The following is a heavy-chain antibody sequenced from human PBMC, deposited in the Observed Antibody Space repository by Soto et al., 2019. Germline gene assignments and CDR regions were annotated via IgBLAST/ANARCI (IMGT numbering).Heavy chain of an antibody. CDR1: GGSISSGDYY. Sequence: QVQLQESGPGLVKPSQTLSLTCTVSGGSISSGDYYWSWIRQPPGKGLEWIGYIYYSGSTYYNPSCRCLVTISVNTCNSQYSLKLSSVAAANTAVYYCTREGGIVGATTVDFWGQETQVNVSS. CDR3: TREGGIVGATTVDF. D-gene: IGHD1-26*01. V-gene: IGHV4-30-4*01. J-gene: IGHJ4*02. CDR2: IYYSGST.